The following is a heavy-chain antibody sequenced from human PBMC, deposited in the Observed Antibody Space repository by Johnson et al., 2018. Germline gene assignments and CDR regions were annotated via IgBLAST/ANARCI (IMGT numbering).Heavy chain of an antibody. D-gene: IGHD1-14*01. Sequence: VQQVQSGGGLIQPGGSLRLSCAASGFTVSSNYMIWVRQAPGKGLEWVSVIYSDSGTYSADSVKGRFTISRDNSKNTVFLQMNSLRVEDTAVYYCARETDYYHYMDVWGRGTTVTVSS. J-gene: IGHJ6*03. CDR3: ARETDYYHYMDV. V-gene: IGHV3-53*01. CDR2: IYSDSGT. CDR1: GFTVSSNY.